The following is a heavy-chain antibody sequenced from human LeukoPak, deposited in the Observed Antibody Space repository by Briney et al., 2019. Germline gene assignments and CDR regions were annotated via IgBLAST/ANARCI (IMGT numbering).Heavy chain of an antibody. CDR1: GFTFGDYA. Sequence: PGGSLRLSCTASGFTFGDYAMSWFRQAPGKGLEWVGFIRSQTYGGTTEYAASVKGRFTISRDDSKSIAYLQMNSLKTEDTAVYYCTSSAMPLAFDYWGQGTLVTVSP. D-gene: IGHD2-2*01. V-gene: IGHV3-49*03. CDR3: TSSAMPLAFDY. J-gene: IGHJ4*02. CDR2: IRSQTYGGTT.